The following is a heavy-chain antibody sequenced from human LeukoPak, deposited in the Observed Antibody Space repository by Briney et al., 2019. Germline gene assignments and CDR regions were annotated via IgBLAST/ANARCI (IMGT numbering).Heavy chain of an antibody. CDR1: GFTFSSYG. D-gene: IGHD1-26*01. CDR3: AKDGGTHFDH. V-gene: IGHV3-48*01. Sequence: GGSLRLSCAASGFTFSSYGMHWVRQAPGKGLEWVSYISSSGTTISYAQSVKGRFTITRDNAQNSLTLHMNTLRADDTAVYYCAKDGGTHFDHWGQGTLVTVSS. J-gene: IGHJ4*02. CDR2: ISSSGTTI.